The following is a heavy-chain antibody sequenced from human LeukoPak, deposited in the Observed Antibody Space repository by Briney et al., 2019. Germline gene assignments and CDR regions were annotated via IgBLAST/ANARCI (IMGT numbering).Heavy chain of an antibody. CDR2: ITSSGRYI. CDR3: AKFVDDVVVVPAAYFDY. Sequence: GGSLRLSCAASGFTFSSYSMNWVRQAPGKGLEWVSSITSSGRYIYYADSVKGRFTISRDNSENTLYLQMNSLRAEDTAVYYCAKFVDDVVVVPAAYFDYWGQGTLVTVSS. V-gene: IGHV3-21*04. D-gene: IGHD2-2*01. J-gene: IGHJ4*02. CDR1: GFTFSSYS.